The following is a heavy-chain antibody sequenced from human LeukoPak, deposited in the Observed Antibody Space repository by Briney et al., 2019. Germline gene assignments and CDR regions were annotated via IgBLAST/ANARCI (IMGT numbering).Heavy chain of an antibody. Sequence: SVNVSCKASVGTFSSYAISWVRQPPGQGLDWMGGIIPIFGTANYAQKFQGRVTITAAESTSTAYMELSSLRSEDTAVYYCARDQISSGGSYVYFDYWGQGTLVTVSS. J-gene: IGHJ4*02. CDR2: IIPIFGTA. CDR1: VGTFSSYA. CDR3: ARDQISSGGSYVYFDY. V-gene: IGHV1-69*13. D-gene: IGHD1-26*01.